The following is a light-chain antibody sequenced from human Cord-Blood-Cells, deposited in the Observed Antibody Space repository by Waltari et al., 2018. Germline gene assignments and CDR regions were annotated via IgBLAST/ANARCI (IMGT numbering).Light chain of an antibody. CDR1: SSNIGAGYD. V-gene: IGLV1-40*01. J-gene: IGLJ1*01. Sequence: QSVLTQPPSVSGAPGQRVTISCTGSSSNIGAGYDVHWYQQLPGTAPKLLIYGNSKRPSGFPDRFSGSKAGTSASLAITGLQAEDEADYYCQSYDSSLSGYVFGTGTKVTVL. CDR2: GNS. CDR3: QSYDSSLSGYV.